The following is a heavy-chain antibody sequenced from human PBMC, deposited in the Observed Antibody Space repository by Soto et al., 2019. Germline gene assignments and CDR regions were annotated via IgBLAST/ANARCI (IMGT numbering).Heavy chain of an antibody. Sequence: GGSLRLSCAASGFTFSSYAMNWVRQAPGKGLEWVSGISGGGGSTHSADSVKGRFPISRDNSKNTLYLQMNSLRAEATAVYYCSKGFYRGSSGGFDYWGQGTLVTVSS. CDR3: SKGFYRGSSGGFDY. CDR2: ISGGGGST. V-gene: IGHV3-23*01. J-gene: IGHJ4*02. CDR1: GFTFSSYA. D-gene: IGHD6-6*01.